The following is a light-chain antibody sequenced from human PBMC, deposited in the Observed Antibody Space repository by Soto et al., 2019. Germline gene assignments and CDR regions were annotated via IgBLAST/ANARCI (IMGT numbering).Light chain of an antibody. CDR1: HSVSGW. Sequence: DIEMTRCPSTLSESVGDTVTVTCRASHSVSGWLAWYQQKPWEAPKLLIYYASTLQTGVPSRFSGSGSGTDFTLTISSLQPEDFATYYCLQDYHSPFTFGPGTKVDIK. V-gene: IGKV1-5*01. CDR2: YAS. CDR3: LQDYHSPFT. J-gene: IGKJ3*01.